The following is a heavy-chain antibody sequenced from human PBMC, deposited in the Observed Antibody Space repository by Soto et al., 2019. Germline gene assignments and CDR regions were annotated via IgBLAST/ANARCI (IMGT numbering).Heavy chain of an antibody. CDR1: GGSISSHY. J-gene: IGHJ4*02. CDR3: ARGRGTSGWEPGH. D-gene: IGHD6-19*01. Sequence: QVQLQESGPGLVRPSETLSLTCSVSGGSISSHYWNWIRQPPGKGLEWIGYIYDSGSTNYNPSLKSRVTIPADTSKNQVSLRLSSVTAADTAVYFCARGRGTSGWEPGHWGQGTLVTVSS. V-gene: IGHV4-59*11. CDR2: IYDSGST.